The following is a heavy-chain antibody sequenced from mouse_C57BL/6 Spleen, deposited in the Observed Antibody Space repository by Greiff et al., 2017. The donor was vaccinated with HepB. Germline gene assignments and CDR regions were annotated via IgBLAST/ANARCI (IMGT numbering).Heavy chain of an antibody. CDR2: ISYDGSN. J-gene: IGHJ2*01. CDR3: ARVGYYSNPFDY. Sequence: EVHLVESGPGLVKPSQSLSFTCSVTGYSITSGYYWNWIRQFPGNKLEWMGYISYDGSNNYNPSLKNRISITRDTSKNQFFLKLNSVTTEDTATYYCARVGYYSNPFDYWGQGTTLTVSS. D-gene: IGHD2-5*01. CDR1: GYSITSGYY. V-gene: IGHV3-6*01.